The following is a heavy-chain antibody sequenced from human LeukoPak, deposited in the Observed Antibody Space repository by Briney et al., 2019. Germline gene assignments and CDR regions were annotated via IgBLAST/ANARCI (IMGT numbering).Heavy chain of an antibody. J-gene: IGHJ5*02. V-gene: IGHV3-48*03. Sequence: GGSLRLSCAASGFTFSSYGMNWVRQAPGKGLEWVSYISSSGSTIYYADSVKGRFTISRDNAKNSLYLQMNSLRAEDTAVYYCARDITMVRGFSFDPWGQGTLVTVSS. CDR2: ISSSGSTI. CDR3: ARDITMVRGFSFDP. D-gene: IGHD3-10*01. CDR1: GFTFSSYG.